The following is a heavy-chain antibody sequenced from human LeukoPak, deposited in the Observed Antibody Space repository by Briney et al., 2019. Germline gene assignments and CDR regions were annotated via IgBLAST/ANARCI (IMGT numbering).Heavy chain of an antibody. D-gene: IGHD1-14*01. CDR3: AGMRITTPTVRTLDY. CDR1: GGSMSTYY. J-gene: IGHJ4*02. Sequence: PSETLSLTCTVSGGSMSTYYWTWIRQPPGKGLEWIGFIYYTGSTNYNPSLKSRVTISVDTSKNQFSLKLSSVTAADTAVYYCAGMRITTPTVRTLDYWGQGALVTVSS. CDR2: IYYTGST. V-gene: IGHV4-59*01.